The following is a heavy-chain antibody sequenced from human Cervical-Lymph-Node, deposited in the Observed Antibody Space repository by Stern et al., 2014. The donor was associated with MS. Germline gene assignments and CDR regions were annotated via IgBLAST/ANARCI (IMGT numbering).Heavy chain of an antibody. J-gene: IGHJ4*02. Sequence: VTLKESGPTLVKPTQTLTLTCTFSGFSFTSSRMGVGWLRQPPGKALEWLAIIYWDDDTRYSPSLKTRLTITKDNPKSQVVLRLTNMAPEDTGTYYCARTDYSLLSGYSHFDYCGQGAPVTVSS. CDR2: IYWDDDT. CDR3: ARTDYSLLSGYSHFDY. D-gene: IGHD3-3*01. V-gene: IGHV2-5*02. CDR1: GFSFTSSRMG.